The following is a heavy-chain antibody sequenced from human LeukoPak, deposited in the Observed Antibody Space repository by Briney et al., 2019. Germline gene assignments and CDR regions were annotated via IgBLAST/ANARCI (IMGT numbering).Heavy chain of an antibody. CDR2: IYPGGST. CDR1: GFTVSNSY. CDR3: ATTSQWRFES. J-gene: IGHJ5*01. D-gene: IGHD6-19*01. V-gene: IGHV3-53*04. Sequence: GGSLRLSCAASGFTVSNSYMSWVRQAPGKGLEWVSVIYPGGSTNNADSVKGRFTISRHNPENTLYLQMNSLRAEDTAVYYCATTSQWRFESWGQGTLVTVSS.